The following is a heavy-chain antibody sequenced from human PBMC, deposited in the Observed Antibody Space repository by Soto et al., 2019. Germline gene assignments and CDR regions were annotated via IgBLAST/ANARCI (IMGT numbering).Heavy chain of an antibody. V-gene: IGHV3-23*01. CDR2: ISGSGGST. CDR3: AKSREVEQWPYDY. CDR1: GFTFSSYA. D-gene: IGHD6-19*01. Sequence: EVQLLESGGGLVQPGGSLRLSCAASGFTFSSYAMSWVRQAPGKGLEWVSAISGSGGSTYYADSVKGRFTISRDNSKNTRYLQMNSLRAEDTAVYYCAKSREVEQWPYDYWGQGTLVTVSS. J-gene: IGHJ4*02.